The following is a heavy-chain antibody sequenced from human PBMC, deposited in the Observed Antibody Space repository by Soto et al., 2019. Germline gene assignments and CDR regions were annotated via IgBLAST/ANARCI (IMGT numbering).Heavy chain of an antibody. CDR2: ISNNGINK. V-gene: IGHV3-30*18. J-gene: IGHJ6*02. CDR1: GFTFRTYG. D-gene: IGHD6-6*01. Sequence: GSLRLSCAASGFTFRTYGMHLVRQAPGKGLEWLAVISNNGINKHYADSVKGRFTISRDNSRDTLFLQMNSLRGEDTAIYYCAKVIRADSTSSNFYYYSGLDVWGQGTTVTVSS. CDR3: AKVIRADSTSSNFYYYSGLDV.